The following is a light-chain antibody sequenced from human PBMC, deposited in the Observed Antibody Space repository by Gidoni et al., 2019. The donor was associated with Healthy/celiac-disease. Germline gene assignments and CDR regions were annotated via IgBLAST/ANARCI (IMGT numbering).Light chain of an antibody. V-gene: IGKV4-1*01. CDR3: QQYYSNPLT. J-gene: IGKJ4*01. Sequence: DIMMTQSPDSLAVSLGESATINCKPSQSVLYSSNNKNYLAWYQQKPGQPPKLLIYWASTRESGVPDRFSGSGSGTDFTLTISSLQAEDVAVYYCQQYYSNPLTFGGGTKVEIK. CDR2: WAS. CDR1: QSVLYSSNNKNY.